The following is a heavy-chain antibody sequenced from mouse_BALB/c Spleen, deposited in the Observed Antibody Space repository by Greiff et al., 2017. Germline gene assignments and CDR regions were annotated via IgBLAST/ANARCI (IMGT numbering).Heavy chain of an antibody. V-gene: IGHV1-7*01. Sequence: LVESGAELAKPGASVKMSCKASGYTFTSYWMHWVKQRPGQGLEWIGYINPSTGYTEYNQKFKDKATLTADKSSSTAYMQLSSLTSEDSAVYYCARELLRPYYFDYWGQGTTLTVSS. CDR2: INPSTGYT. J-gene: IGHJ2*01. CDR3: ARELLRPYYFDY. D-gene: IGHD1-2*01. CDR1: GYTFTSYW.